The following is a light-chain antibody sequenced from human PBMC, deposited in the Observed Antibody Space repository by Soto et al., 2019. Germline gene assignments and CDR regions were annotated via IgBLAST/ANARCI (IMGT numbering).Light chain of an antibody. Sequence: DIVMTQSPLSLPVTPGEPASISCRSSHSLLHSNGYNYLDWYLQKPGQSPQLLIYLGSNRASGVPDRFSGSGSGTDFTLEISRVEAEDVGVYYCMQALQTSYTFGQGTKLEIK. V-gene: IGKV2-28*01. CDR3: MQALQTSYT. CDR2: LGS. CDR1: HSLLHSNGYNY. J-gene: IGKJ2*01.